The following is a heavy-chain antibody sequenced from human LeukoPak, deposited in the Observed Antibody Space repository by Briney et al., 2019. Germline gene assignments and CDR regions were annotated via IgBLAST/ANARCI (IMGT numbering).Heavy chain of an antibody. CDR2: ITRSADKT. CDR1: GFTFTNYA. V-gene: IGHV3-23*01. Sequence: GGSLRLSCAASGFTFTNYAMTWVRQAPGKGLEWVSTITRSADKTYDADSVKGRFTISRDNSKNTLYLQMNSLRAEDTAVYYCAKVPYSNYVGHYFDYWGQGTLVTVSS. D-gene: IGHD4-11*01. J-gene: IGHJ4*02. CDR3: AKVPYSNYVGHYFDY.